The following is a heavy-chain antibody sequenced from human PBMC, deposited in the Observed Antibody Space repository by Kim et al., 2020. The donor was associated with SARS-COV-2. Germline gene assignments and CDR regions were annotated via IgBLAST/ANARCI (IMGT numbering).Heavy chain of an antibody. J-gene: IGHJ6*01. V-gene: IGHV3-30*18. D-gene: IGHD2-15*01. CDR2: ISYQGSRK. CDR3: AKAIGDYYDG. CDR1: GFSFGSYA. Sequence: GGSLRLSCAASGFSFGSYAMHWVRQAPGKGLEWVAVISYQGSRKYYADSVKGRFIISRDNSKKTLYLQMNSLRPEDTAVYYCAKAIGDYYDG.